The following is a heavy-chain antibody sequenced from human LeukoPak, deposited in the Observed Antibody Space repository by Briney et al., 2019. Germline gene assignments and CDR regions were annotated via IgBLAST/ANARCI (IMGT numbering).Heavy chain of an antibody. J-gene: IGHJ4*02. D-gene: IGHD6-19*01. CDR3: ARFYSSGWSRVVGYFDY. Sequence: GGSLRLSCAASGFTFSSYAMHWVRQAPGKGLEWVAVISYDGSNKYYADSVKGRFTISRDNAKNSLYLQMNSLRAEDTAVYYCARFYSSGWSRVVGYFDYWGQGTLVTVSS. V-gene: IGHV3-30-3*01. CDR2: ISYDGSNK. CDR1: GFTFSSYA.